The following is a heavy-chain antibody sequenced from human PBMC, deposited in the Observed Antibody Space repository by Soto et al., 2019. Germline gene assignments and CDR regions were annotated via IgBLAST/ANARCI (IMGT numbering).Heavy chain of an antibody. J-gene: IGHJ4*02. V-gene: IGHV1-69*01. Sequence: QVQVVQSGAEVKKPGSSVRVSCKASGGTSSSYAITWMRQAPGQGLEWMGGIIPILDTTDYAQTFQGRVTFTADESTSTVYMELSSLTSADTAVYYCASGGTTVNRRFDFWGQGTLVTVSS. CDR3: ASGGTTVNRRFDF. CDR1: GGTSSSYA. CDR2: IIPILDTT. D-gene: IGHD4-4*01.